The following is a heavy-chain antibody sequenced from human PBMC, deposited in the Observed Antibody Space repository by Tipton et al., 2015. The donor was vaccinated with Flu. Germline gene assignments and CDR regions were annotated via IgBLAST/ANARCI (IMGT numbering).Heavy chain of an antibody. Sequence: TLSLTCAVYGGSFSGYYWSWIRQPPGKGLEWIGSIYYSGSTYYNPSLKSRVTISVDTSKNQFSLKLSSVTAADTAVYYCARLGYCSSTSCYTWSGYFDYWGQGTLVTVSS. CDR1: GGSFSGYY. CDR3: ARLGYCSSTSCYTWSGYFDY. V-gene: IGHV4-34*01. CDR2: IYYSGST. J-gene: IGHJ4*02. D-gene: IGHD2-2*02.